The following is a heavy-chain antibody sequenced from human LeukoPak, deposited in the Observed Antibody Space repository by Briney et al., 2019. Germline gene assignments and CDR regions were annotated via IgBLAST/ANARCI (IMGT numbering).Heavy chain of an antibody. CDR3: ARGFPSSAIWDH. CDR1: GFTFSSYA. J-gene: IGHJ4*02. CDR2: ISYDGSNK. V-gene: IGHV3-30-3*01. D-gene: IGHD3-3*01. Sequence: GGSLRLSCAASGFTFSSYAMHWVRQAPGKGLEWVAVISYDGSNKYYADSVKGRFTISRDNSKNTLYLQMNSLRAEDTAVYYCARGFPSSAIWDHWGQGTLVTVSS.